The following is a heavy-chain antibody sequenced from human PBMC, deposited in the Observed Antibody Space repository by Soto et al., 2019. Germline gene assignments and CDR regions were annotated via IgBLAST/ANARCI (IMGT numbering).Heavy chain of an antibody. CDR3: ARTPRESSSWLALDY. CDR2: IFSNDEK. V-gene: IGHV2-26*01. J-gene: IGHJ4*02. Sequence: SGPTLVNPTETLTLTCTVSGFSLSNARMGVSWIRQPPGKALEWLAHIFSNDEKSYSTSLKSRLTISKDTSKSQVVLTMTNMDPVDTATYYCARTPRESSSWLALDYWGQGTLVTVSS. D-gene: IGHD6-13*01. CDR1: GFSLSNARMG.